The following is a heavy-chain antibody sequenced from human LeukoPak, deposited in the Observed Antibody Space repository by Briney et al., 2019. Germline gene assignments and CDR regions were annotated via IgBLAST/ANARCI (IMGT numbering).Heavy chain of an antibody. CDR3: ARNNYYGSGRYYVY. Sequence: GGSLRLSCAASGFTFSSYGMHWVRQAPGKGLEWVAFIRYDGSNKYYADSVKGRFTISRDNSKNTLYLQMNSLRAEDTAVYYCARNNYYGSGRYYVYWGQGTLVTVSS. J-gene: IGHJ4*02. CDR1: GFTFSSYG. D-gene: IGHD3-10*01. V-gene: IGHV3-30*02. CDR2: IRYDGSNK.